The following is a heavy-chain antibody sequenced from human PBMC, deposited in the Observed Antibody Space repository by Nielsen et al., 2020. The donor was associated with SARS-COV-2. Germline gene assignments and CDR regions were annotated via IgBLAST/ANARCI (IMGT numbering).Heavy chain of an antibody. CDR3: AREGYCSSTSCYGDYYYYGMDV. Sequence: GESLKISCAASGFTFSNSWMHWVRQAPGKGLVWVSHITGDGTTNYADSVKGRFTISRDNAKNTLFLQMNSLRAEDTAVYYCAREGYCSSTSCYGDYYYYGMDVWGQGTTVTVSS. D-gene: IGHD2-2*01. J-gene: IGHJ6*02. V-gene: IGHV3-74*01. CDR2: ITGDGTT. CDR1: GFTFSNSW.